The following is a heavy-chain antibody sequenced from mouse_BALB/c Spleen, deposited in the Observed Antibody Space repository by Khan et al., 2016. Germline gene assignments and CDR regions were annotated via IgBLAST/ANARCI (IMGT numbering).Heavy chain of an antibody. Sequence: EVELVESGGGLVQPGGSLRLSCATSGFTFTDYYMSWVRQPPGKALEWLGFIRNKANGYTTEYSASVKGRFTISRDNSQSILYLQMNTLRAEDSATYHCARDYGNYVHFDYWGQGTTLTVSS. J-gene: IGHJ2*01. CDR1: GFTFTDYY. D-gene: IGHD2-1*01. V-gene: IGHV7-3*02. CDR2: IRNKANGYTT. CDR3: ARDYGNYVHFDY.